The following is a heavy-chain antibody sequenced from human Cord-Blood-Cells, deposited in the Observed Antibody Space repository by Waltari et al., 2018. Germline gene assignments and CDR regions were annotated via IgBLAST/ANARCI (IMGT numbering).Heavy chain of an antibody. CDR1: GGSFSGYY. CDR2: IKHGGST. V-gene: IGHV4-34*01. D-gene: IGHD1-26*01. J-gene: IGHJ4*02. Sequence: QVQLQQWGAGLLKPSATLSLTCAVYGGSFSGYYWSWIRQPPGTGRGWIGEIKHGGSTNFYPSLQNRVTISVDTSKNQFSLNLSSVTAADTAVYYCARGWGGTGNFDYWGQGTLVTVSS. CDR3: ARGWGGTGNFDY.